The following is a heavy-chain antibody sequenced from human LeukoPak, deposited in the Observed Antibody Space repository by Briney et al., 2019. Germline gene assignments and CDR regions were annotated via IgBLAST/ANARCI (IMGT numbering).Heavy chain of an antibody. CDR3: AKVGNNWNYFDY. V-gene: IGHV3-23*01. J-gene: IGHJ4*02. CDR1: GFTFSIYA. D-gene: IGHD1-20*01. CDR2: ISSSGGT. Sequence: GGSLRLSCAASGFTFSIYAMSWVRQAPGKGLEWVSTISSSGGTYYADSVKGRFTISRDNSKNTLYVQMNSLRGEDTAIYYCAKVGNNWNYFDYWGQGTLVTVSS.